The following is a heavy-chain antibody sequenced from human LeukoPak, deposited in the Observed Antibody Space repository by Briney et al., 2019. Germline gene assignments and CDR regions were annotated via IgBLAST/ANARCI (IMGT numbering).Heavy chain of an antibody. D-gene: IGHD3-10*01. CDR2: INPNSGDT. CDR3: ARESTLARGVNFDY. Sequence: GASVKVSCKASGYIFTGYYMHWVRQAPGQGLEWMGWINPNSGDTNYAQKFQGRVTMTRDTSISTAYMELSRLRSDDTAVYYCARESTLARGVNFDYWGQGTLVTVSS. J-gene: IGHJ4*02. CDR1: GYIFTGYY. V-gene: IGHV1-2*02.